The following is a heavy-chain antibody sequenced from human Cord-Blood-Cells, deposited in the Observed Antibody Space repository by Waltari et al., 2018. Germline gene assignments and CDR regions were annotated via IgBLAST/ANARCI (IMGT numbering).Heavy chain of an antibody. CDR2: ISSSSSYI. CDR3: ARDYYGSGSYYTGYYYGMDV. J-gene: IGHJ6*02. CDR1: GFTFSSYS. D-gene: IGHD3-10*01. Sequence: EVQLVESGGGLVKPGGSLRLSCAASGFTFSSYSMNWVRQATGNGLEWVSTISSSSSYIYYADSVKCRFTISRDNAKNSLYLQMNSLRAEDTAVYYCARDYYGSGSYYTGYYYGMDVWGQGTTVTVSS. V-gene: IGHV3-21*01.